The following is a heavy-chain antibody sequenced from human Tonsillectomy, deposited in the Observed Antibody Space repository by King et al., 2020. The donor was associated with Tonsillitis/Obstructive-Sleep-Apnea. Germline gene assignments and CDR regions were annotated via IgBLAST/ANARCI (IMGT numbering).Heavy chain of an antibody. Sequence: VQLVESGGGVVQPGRSLRLSCAASGFTFSSYAMHWVRQAPGKGLEWVAVISYDGSNKYYADSVKGRFTISRDNSKNTLYLQMNSLRAEDTAVHYCARGRRYDSSGYYSDNFDYWGQGTLVTVSS. CDR1: GFTFSSYA. CDR3: ARGRRYDSSGYYSDNFDY. D-gene: IGHD3-22*01. CDR2: ISYDGSNK. J-gene: IGHJ4*02. V-gene: IGHV3-30*04.